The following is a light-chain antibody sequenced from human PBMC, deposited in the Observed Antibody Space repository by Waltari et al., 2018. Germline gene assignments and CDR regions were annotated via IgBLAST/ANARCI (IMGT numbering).Light chain of an antibody. Sequence: DIQLTQSPSFLSASVGDRVSITCRASQGISSSLAWYQQKPGKAPRLLISGASSLQSGVPSRFSGSGSGTDFTLTVNNLQPEDFATYYCQQLTDYSSITFGQGTRLDIK. J-gene: IGKJ5*01. V-gene: IGKV1-9*01. CDR2: GAS. CDR1: QGISSS. CDR3: QQLTDYSSIT.